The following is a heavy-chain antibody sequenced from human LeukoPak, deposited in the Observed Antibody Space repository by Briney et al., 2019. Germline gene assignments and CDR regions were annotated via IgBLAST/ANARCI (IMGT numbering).Heavy chain of an antibody. J-gene: IGHJ4*02. CDR2: IYYSGST. CDR3: ARVGADSGSYLTYFDY. D-gene: IGHD1-26*01. CDR1: GGSISSYY. V-gene: IGHV4-59*01. Sequence: SETLSLTCTVSGGSISSYYWSWIRQPPGKGLEWIGYIYYSGSTNYNPSLKSRVTIPVDTSKNQFSLKLSSVTAADTAVYYCARVGADSGSYLTYFDYWGQGTLVTVSS.